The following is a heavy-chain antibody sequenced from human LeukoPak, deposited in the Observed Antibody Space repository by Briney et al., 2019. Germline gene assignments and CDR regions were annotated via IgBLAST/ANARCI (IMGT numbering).Heavy chain of an antibody. Sequence: KPSETLSLTCTVSGGSISSYYWSWIRQPPGKGLEWIGYIFYTGSTNYNPSLKSRVTISVDTSKTQFSLKLKSVTASDTAVYYCARITSGGAHFDPWGQGTLVTVSS. CDR3: ARITSGGAHFDP. CDR2: IFYTGST. CDR1: GGSISSYY. J-gene: IGHJ5*02. D-gene: IGHD3-10*01. V-gene: IGHV4-59*08.